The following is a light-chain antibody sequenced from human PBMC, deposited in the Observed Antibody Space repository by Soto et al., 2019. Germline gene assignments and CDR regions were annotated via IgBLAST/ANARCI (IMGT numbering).Light chain of an antibody. CDR3: QQYGSSPTWT. V-gene: IGKV3-20*01. CDR2: RAS. Sequence: ELVLTQSPGTLSLSPGETATLSCRTSRSGSSNYFAWYQQKPGQSPRLLIYRASSRAPGIPDRFRGSGSGTDFTLSIARLEPEDFAVYYCQQYGSSPTWTFGQGTKVDIK. J-gene: IGKJ1*01. CDR1: RSGSSNY.